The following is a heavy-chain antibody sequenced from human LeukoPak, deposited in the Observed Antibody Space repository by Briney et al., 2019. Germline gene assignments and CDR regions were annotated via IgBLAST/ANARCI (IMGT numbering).Heavy chain of an antibody. J-gene: IGHJ4*02. D-gene: IGHD3-10*01. CDR2: ISSSGSTI. V-gene: IGHV3-11*04. Sequence: GGSLRLFCAASGFTFSDYYMSWIRQAPGKGLEWVSYISSSGSTIYYADSVKGRFTISRDNAKNSLYLQMNSLKAEDTAVYYCAKDRSLTSGTQFDYWGQGTLVTVSS. CDR3: AKDRSLTSGTQFDY. CDR1: GFTFSDYY.